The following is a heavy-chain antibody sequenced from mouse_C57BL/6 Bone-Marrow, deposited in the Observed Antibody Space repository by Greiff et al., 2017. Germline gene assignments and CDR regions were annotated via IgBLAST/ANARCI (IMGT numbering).Heavy chain of an antibody. V-gene: IGHV1-19*01. CDR2: INPYNGGT. J-gene: IGHJ3*01. D-gene: IGHD1-1*01. CDR3: APHYYGSSYFAY. Sequence: VQLKESGPVLVKPGASVKMSCKASGYTFTDYYMNWVKQSHGKSLEWIGVINPYNGGTSYNQKFKGKATLTVDKSSSTAYMELNSLTSEDSAVYYCAPHYYGSSYFAYWGQGTLVTVSA. CDR1: GYTFTDYY.